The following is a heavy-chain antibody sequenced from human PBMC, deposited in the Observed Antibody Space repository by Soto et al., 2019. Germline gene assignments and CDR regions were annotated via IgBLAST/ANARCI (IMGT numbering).Heavy chain of an antibody. CDR3: ARASSICYFVHACDN. D-gene: IGHD3-22*01. CDR2: IYYSGST. CDR1: GGSISSGGYY. V-gene: IGHV4-31*03. J-gene: IGHJ3*02. Sequence: PSETLSLTCTVSGGSISSGGYYWSWIRQHPGKGLEWIGYIYYSGSTYYNPSLKSRVTISVDTSKNQFSLKLSSVTAADTAVYYCARASSICYFVHACDNWGQGAMVTVSS.